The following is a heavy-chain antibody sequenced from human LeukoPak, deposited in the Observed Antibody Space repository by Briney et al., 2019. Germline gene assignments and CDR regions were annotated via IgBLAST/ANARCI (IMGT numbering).Heavy chain of an antibody. CDR3: AREYSYGSSYFDY. V-gene: IGHV4-30-4*08. CDR2: IYYSGST. CDR1: GGSISSGDYY. D-gene: IGHD5-18*01. Sequence: TSQTLSLTCTVSGGSISSGDYYWSWIRQPPGKGLEWIGYIYYSGSTYYNPSLKSRVTISVDTPKNQFSLKLSSVTAADTAVYYCAREYSYGSSYFDYWGQGTLVTVSS. J-gene: IGHJ4*02.